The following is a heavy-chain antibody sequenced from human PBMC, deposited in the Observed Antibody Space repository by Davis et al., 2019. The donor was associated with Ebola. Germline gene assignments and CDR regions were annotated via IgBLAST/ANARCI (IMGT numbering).Heavy chain of an antibody. V-gene: IGHV3-23*01. CDR3: AKDLLGSGTDGGDY. CDR1: GFTFSSYA. CDR2: ISGSGGST. D-gene: IGHD3-10*01. J-gene: IGHJ4*02. Sequence: GESLKISCAASGFTFSSYAMSWVRQAPGKGLEWVSAISGSGGSTYYADSVKGRFTISRDNAKNSLYLQMNSLRAEDTAVYYCAKDLLGSGTDGGDYWGQGTLVTVSS.